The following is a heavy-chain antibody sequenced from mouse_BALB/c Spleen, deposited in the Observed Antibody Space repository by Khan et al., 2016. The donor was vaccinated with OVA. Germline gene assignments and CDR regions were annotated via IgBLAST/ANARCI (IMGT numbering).Heavy chain of an antibody. V-gene: IGHV3-2*02. CDR3: ARTARIKY. CDR1: GYSITSDYA. Sequence: EVELVESGPGLLKPSQSLSLTCTVTGYSITSDYAWNWIRQFPGNKLEWMGYISYSGSTNYNPSLKSRISITRDTSKNQFFLQLNSVTTEDTATYYCARTARIKYWGQGTTLTVSS. CDR2: ISYSGST. J-gene: IGHJ2*01. D-gene: IGHD1-2*01.